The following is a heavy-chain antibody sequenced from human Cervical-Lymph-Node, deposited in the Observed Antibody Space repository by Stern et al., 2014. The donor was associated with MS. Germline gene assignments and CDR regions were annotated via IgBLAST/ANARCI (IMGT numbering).Heavy chain of an antibody. V-gene: IGHV3-33*01. Sequence: VQLVESVGGVVQPGRSLRLSCAASGFTFSSYGMHWVRQAPGKGLEWGAGIWYDGSNKYYADSVKGRFTISRDNSKNTLYLQMNSLRAEDTAVYYCARELPDYSSSSVVDYWGQGTLVTVSS. J-gene: IGHJ4*02. CDR2: IWYDGSNK. CDR3: ARELPDYSSSSVVDY. D-gene: IGHD6-6*01. CDR1: GFTFSSYG.